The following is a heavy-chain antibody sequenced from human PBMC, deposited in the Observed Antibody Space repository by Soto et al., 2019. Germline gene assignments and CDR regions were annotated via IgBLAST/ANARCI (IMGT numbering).Heavy chain of an antibody. J-gene: IGHJ4*02. CDR3: ARLGYSYGYPAEADY. CDR2: IYYSGST. D-gene: IGHD5-18*01. V-gene: IGHV4-30-4*01. CDR1: GGSISSGDYY. Sequence: SETLSLTCTVSGGSISSGDYYWSWIRQPPGKGLEWIGYIYYSGSTYYNPSLKSRVTISVDTSKNQFSLKLSSVTAADTAVYYCARLGYSYGYPAEADYWGQGTLVTVSS.